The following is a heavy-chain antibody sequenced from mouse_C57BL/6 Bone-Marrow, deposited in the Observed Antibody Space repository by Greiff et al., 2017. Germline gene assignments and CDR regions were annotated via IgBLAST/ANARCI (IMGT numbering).Heavy chain of an antibody. CDR1: GFNIKDDY. CDR2: IDPEIGDT. CDR3: SSFDGNYFDF. V-gene: IGHV14-4*01. Sequence: EVQLQQSGPELVRPGASVKLSCTASGFNIKDDYIHWVKQRPEQGLEWIGWIDPEIGDTDYASKFQGKATITSDTSSNTAYLQLSSLTSEDTAVYYCSSFDGNYFDFWGQGTPLTVAS. J-gene: IGHJ2*01. D-gene: IGHD2-3*01.